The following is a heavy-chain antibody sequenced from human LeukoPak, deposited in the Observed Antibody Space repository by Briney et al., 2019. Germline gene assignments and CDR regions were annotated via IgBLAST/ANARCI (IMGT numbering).Heavy chain of an antibody. CDR1: GFTFSSFG. D-gene: IGHD3-10*01. CDR2: ISHDGSYE. Sequence: GGSLRLSCAGSGFTFSSFGMHWVRQAPGKGMGWVAVISHDGSYEYYGDSMKGRFTISRDTSKNTLYLQMNSLRAEDTAVYYCAKDGLWFGDLTYFDYWGQGVLVTVSS. J-gene: IGHJ4*02. CDR3: AKDGLWFGDLTYFDY. V-gene: IGHV3-30*18.